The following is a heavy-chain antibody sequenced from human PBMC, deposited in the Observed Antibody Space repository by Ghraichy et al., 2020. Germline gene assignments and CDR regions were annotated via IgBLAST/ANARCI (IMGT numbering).Heavy chain of an antibody. CDR1: GYTFTSYG. V-gene: IGHV1-18*04. D-gene: IGHD1-26*01. CDR2: ISAYNGNT. CDR3: ARVGATLTSMYWYFDL. J-gene: IGHJ2*01. Sequence: ASVKLSCKASGYTFTSYGISWVRQAPGQGLEWMGWISAYNGNTNYAQKLQGRVTMTTDTSTSTAYMELRSLRSDDTAVYYCARVGATLTSMYWYFDLWGRGTLVTVSS.